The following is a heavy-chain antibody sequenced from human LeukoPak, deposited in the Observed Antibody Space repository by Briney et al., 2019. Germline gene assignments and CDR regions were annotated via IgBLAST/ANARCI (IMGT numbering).Heavy chain of an antibody. V-gene: IGHV4-61*02. CDR1: GGSISSGSYY. CDR3: ARGPLEWSGYYSSYYYYYMDV. D-gene: IGHD3-3*01. J-gene: IGHJ6*03. CDR2: IYTSGST. Sequence: SQTLSLTCTVSGGSISSGSYYWSWIRQPAGKGLEWIGRIYTSGSTNYNPSLKSRVTISVDTSKNQFSLKLSSVTAAETAAYYCARGPLEWSGYYSSYYYYYMDVWGKGTTVTVSS.